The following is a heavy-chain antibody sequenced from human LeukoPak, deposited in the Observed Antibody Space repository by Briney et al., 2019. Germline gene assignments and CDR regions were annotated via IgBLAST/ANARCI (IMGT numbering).Heavy chain of an antibody. CDR3: ARDRPKATVTTFGFDY. V-gene: IGHV1-18*01. D-gene: IGHD4-17*01. Sequence: GASVKVSCKASGYTFTSYGISWVRQAPGQGLEWMGWISAYNGNTNYAQKLQGRVTMTTDTSTSTAYMELRSLRSDDTAVYYCARDRPKATVTTFGFDYWGQGTLATVSS. CDR1: GYTFTSYG. CDR2: ISAYNGNT. J-gene: IGHJ4*02.